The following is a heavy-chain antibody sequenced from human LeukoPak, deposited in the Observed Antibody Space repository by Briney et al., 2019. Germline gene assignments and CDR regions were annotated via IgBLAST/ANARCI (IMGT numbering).Heavy chain of an antibody. V-gene: IGHV3-23*01. J-gene: IGHJ6*03. CDR2: FSGSGGTT. CDR1: GFTFSNYA. Sequence: GGSLRLSCAASGFTFSNYAMNWVRQAPGRGLEWVSGFSGSGGTTYYADSGKGRFTISRDNSKNSLYLQMNSLRTEDTALYYCAKVGYNSFYYYNYYMDVWGKGTTVTVSS. CDR3: AKVGYNSFYYYNYYMDV. D-gene: IGHD5-24*01.